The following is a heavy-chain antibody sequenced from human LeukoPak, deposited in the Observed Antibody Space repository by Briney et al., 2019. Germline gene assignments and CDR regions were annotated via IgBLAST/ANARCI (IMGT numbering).Heavy chain of an antibody. Sequence: GGSLRLSCAASGFTFSSYWMSWVRQAPGKGLEWVANIKKDGSEKYYVDSVKGRFTISRDNAKTSVYLQMNSLRAEDTAVYYCARHLSGVTGYTYGRGIDYWGQGTLVTASS. J-gene: IGHJ4*02. V-gene: IGHV3-7*01. D-gene: IGHD5-18*01. CDR1: GFTFSSYW. CDR3: ARHLSGVTGYTYGRGIDY. CDR2: IKKDGSEK.